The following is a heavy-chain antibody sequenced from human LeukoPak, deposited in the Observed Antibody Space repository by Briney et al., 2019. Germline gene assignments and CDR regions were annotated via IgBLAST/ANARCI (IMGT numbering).Heavy chain of an antibody. Sequence: ASVKVSCKASGYTFTSYGISWVRQAPGQGLEWMGWINPNNGGTNYAQMLQGRVTMTGDTSTSTSYMELSRLRSDDTAVYYCARDGWFGELGFDYWGQGTLVTVSS. V-gene: IGHV1-2*02. J-gene: IGHJ4*02. CDR3: ARDGWFGELGFDY. D-gene: IGHD3-10*01. CDR2: INPNNGGT. CDR1: GYTFTSYG.